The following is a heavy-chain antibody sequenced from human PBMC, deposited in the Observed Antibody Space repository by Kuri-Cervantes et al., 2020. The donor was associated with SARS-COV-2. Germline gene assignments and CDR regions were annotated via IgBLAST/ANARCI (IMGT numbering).Heavy chain of an antibody. CDR3: ARHHFGPAAIHFDT. V-gene: IGHV4-34*01. Sequence: SETLSFTCAVYGGSFSGYYWSWIRQPPGKGLEWIGEINHSGSTNYNPSLKSRVTMSVDMANNQFSLKLTSVTAADTAVYYCARHHFGPAAIHFDTWGQGTLVTVSS. J-gene: IGHJ4*02. CDR2: INHSGST. CDR1: GGSFSGYY. D-gene: IGHD2-2*02.